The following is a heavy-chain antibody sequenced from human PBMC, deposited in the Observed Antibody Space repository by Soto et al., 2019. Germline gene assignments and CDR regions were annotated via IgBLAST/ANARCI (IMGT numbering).Heavy chain of an antibody. CDR2: ISYDGSNK. CDR3: ANRHHGPFDP. CDR1: GFTFSSYG. V-gene: IGHV3-30*18. J-gene: IGHJ5*02. Sequence: LRLSCAASGFTFSSYGMHWVRQAPGKGLEGVAVISYDGSNKYYADSVKGRFTISRDNSKNTLYLQMTSLSAEDAAVYYCANRHHGPFDPWGQGTLVTVSS.